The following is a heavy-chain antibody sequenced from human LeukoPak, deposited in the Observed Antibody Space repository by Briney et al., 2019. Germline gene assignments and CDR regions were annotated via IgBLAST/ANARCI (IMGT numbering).Heavy chain of an antibody. CDR3: ARDAIPVALDY. D-gene: IGHD6-19*01. V-gene: IGHV3-33*01. CDR1: GFTFSSYG. CDR2: IWYDGSNK. Sequence: GGSLRLSCAASGFTFSSYGMHWVRQAPGKGLEWAAVIWYDGSNKYYADSVKGRFTISRDNSKNTLYLQMNSLRAEDTAVYYCARDAIPVALDYWGQGTLVTVSS. J-gene: IGHJ4*02.